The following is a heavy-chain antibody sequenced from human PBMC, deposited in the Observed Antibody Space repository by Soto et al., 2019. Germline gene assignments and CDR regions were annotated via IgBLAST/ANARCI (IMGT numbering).Heavy chain of an antibody. V-gene: IGHV4-31*03. CDR2: IYYSGST. CDR3: ARFSHPTLYGSGIP. D-gene: IGHD3-10*01. Sequence: PSETLSLTCTVSGGSISSGGYYWSWIRQHPGKGLEWIGYIYYSGSTYYNPSLKSRVTISVDTSKNQFSLKLSSVTAADTAVYYCARFSHPTLYGSGIPWGQGTLVTVSS. CDR1: GGSISSGGYY. J-gene: IGHJ5*02.